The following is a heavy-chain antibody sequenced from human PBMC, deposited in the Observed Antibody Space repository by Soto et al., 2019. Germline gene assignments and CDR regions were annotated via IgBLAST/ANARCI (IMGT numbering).Heavy chain of an antibody. J-gene: IGHJ6*02. CDR2: ISTSGGAT. Sequence: PGGSLRLSCAASGFIFNSYVMSWVRQAPGKGLEWVSAISTSGGATHYADSVKGRFSISRDNSNYTLYLQMNSLRAEDTAVYYCAKVRVVVVPAPLDVWGQGTPVTVSS. V-gene: IGHV3-23*01. D-gene: IGHD2-2*01. CDR3: AKVRVVVVPAPLDV. CDR1: GFIFNSYV.